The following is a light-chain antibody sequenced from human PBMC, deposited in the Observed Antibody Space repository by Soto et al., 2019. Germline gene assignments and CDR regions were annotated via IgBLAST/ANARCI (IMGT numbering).Light chain of an antibody. CDR2: AAS. Sequence: DIQMTQSPSSLSASVGHTVTITCRASQDVRSDLGWYQHKPGKAPKRLIYAASRLQGGVPSRFSGSGSGTEFNLTVGSLQPEDSATYYCLQHDSFPYTFGQGTRLEI. J-gene: IGKJ2*01. V-gene: IGKV1-17*01. CDR1: QDVRSD. CDR3: LQHDSFPYT.